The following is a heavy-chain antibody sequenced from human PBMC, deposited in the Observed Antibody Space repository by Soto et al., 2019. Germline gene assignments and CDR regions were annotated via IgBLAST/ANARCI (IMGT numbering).Heavy chain of an antibody. V-gene: IGHV4-4*02. J-gene: IGHJ4*02. CDR3: AKMVGATLVDY. CDR1: GASISSTSSGDW. Sequence: QVQLQESGPGLVKPSGTLSLTCTVSGASISSTSSGDWWSWVRQPPGKGLEWIGEIHHSGSTNYNPSLRSRVTMSVDKSKNQFSLRLSSVTAADTAVFYCAKMVGATLVDYWGQGTLVTASS. CDR2: IHHSGST. D-gene: IGHD1-26*01.